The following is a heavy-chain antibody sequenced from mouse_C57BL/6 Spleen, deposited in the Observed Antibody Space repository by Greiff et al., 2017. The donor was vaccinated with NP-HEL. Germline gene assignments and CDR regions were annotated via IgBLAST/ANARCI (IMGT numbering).Heavy chain of an antibody. CDR2: IYPSDSET. D-gene: IGHD2-4*01. Sequence: VQLQQPGAELVRPGSSVKLSCKASGYTFTSYWMDWVKQRPGQGLEWIGNIYPSDSETHYNQKFKDKATLTVDKSSSTAYMQLSSLTSEDSAVYYCARVGDYDVGRFAYWGQGTLVTVSA. J-gene: IGHJ3*01. CDR3: ARVGDYDVGRFAY. V-gene: IGHV1-61*01. CDR1: GYTFTSYW.